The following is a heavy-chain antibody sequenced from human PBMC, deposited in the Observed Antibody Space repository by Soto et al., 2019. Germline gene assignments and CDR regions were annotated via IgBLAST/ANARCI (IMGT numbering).Heavy chain of an antibody. CDR1: GFTFSTFD. CDR2: IRGSSGST. CDR3: VKGAWLDY. J-gene: IGHJ4*02. Sequence: EVQLLESGGGLIQPGGSLILSCAASGFTFSTFDMTWFRQPPGKGLEWVSLIRGSSGSTYYADSVKGRFTISKDNSKNTLYLQMNSLRAEDTAVYFCVKGAWLDYWGQGNMVTVSS. V-gene: IGHV3-23*01.